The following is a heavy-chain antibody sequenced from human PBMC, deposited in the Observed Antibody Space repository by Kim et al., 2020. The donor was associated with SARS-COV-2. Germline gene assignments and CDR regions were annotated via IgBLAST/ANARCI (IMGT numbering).Heavy chain of an antibody. V-gene: IGHV3-33*01. CDR2: IWYDGSNK. D-gene: IGHD3-22*01. Sequence: GGSLRLSCAASGFTFSSYGMHWVRQAPGKGLEWVAVIWYDGSNKYYADSVKGRFTISRDNSKNTLYLQMNSLRAEDTAVYYCARDYQRLEGPYYYDSSGYYGTDVCGQGTTFTVS. CDR1: GFTFSSYG. J-gene: IGHJ6*02. CDR3: ARDYQRLEGPYYYDSSGYYGTDV.